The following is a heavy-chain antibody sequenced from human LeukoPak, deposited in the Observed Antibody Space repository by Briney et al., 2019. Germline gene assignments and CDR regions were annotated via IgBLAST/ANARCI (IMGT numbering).Heavy chain of an antibody. D-gene: IGHD2-2*01. Sequence: PGGSLRLSCAASGFTFSSYAMTWVRQAAGKGLEWVSGISSRGESTYYADSVKGRFTVSRDKSIDTLYLQMNSLRAEDTAVYYCAKQGYCSSSSCYDGDYWGQGTLVTVCS. CDR2: ISSRGEST. J-gene: IGHJ4*02. V-gene: IGHV3-23*01. CDR3: AKQGYCSSSSCYDGDY. CDR1: GFTFSSYA.